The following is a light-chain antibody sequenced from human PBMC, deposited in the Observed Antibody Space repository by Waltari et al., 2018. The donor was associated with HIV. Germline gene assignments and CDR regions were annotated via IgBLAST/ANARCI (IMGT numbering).Light chain of an antibody. J-gene: IGKJ5*01. CDR2: AAS. Sequence: EIVLTQSPGTLSLSSGERATLSCRASQSVSTTYLAWYQQKPGQAPRLLIYAASSRATGIPDRFSGSGSGTAFTRTISRLEPEDFAVYYCQQYGSSPITFGQGTRLEIK. CDR1: QSVSTTY. CDR3: QQYGSSPIT. V-gene: IGKV3-20*01.